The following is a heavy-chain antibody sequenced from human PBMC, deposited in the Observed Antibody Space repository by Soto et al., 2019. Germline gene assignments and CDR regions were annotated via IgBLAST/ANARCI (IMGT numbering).Heavy chain of an antibody. V-gene: IGHV4-39*01. D-gene: IGHD6-13*01. CDR2: IYYSGST. CDR3: ARQVAAAGGYY. CDR1: GGSSSSSSYC. J-gene: IGHJ4*02. Sequence: LETLPLTCTVSGGSSSSSSYCWGWIRQPPGKGLEWIGSIYYSGSTYYNPSLKSRVTISVDTSKNQFSLKLSSVTAADTAVYYCARQVAAAGGYYWGQGTLVTVSS.